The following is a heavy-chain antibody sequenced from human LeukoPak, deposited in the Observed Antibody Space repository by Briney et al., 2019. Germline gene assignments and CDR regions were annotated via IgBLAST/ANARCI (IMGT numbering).Heavy chain of an antibody. CDR2: INWNGGST. D-gene: IGHD6-19*01. V-gene: IGHV3-20*04. CDR3: ARLHNSGYYGYFDY. Sequence: PGRSLRLSCTASGFTFDDYGMSWVRQPPGKGLEWVSGINWNGGSTGYADSVKGRFTISRDNAKNSLYLQMNSLRADDTALYYCARLHNSGYYGYFDYWGQGTLVTVSS. CDR1: GFTFDDYG. J-gene: IGHJ4*02.